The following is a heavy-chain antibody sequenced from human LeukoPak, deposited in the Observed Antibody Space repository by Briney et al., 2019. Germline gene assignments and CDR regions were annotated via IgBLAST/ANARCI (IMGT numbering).Heavy chain of an antibody. CDR1: GFTFSSCG. CDR3: ARHGGYCSSTSCYSSYSRPTLS. J-gene: IGHJ5*02. CDR2: IWYDGSNK. Sequence: PGGSLRLSCAASGFTFSSCGMHWVRQAPGKGLEWVAVIWYDGSNKYYADSVKGRFTISRDNAKSSLYLQMNSLRAEDTAVYYCARHGGYCSSTSCYSSYSRPTLSWGQGTLVTVSS. V-gene: IGHV3-33*01. D-gene: IGHD2-2*01.